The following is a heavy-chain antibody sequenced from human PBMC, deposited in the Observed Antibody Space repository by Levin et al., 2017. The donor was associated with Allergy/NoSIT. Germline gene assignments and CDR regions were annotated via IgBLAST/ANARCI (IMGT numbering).Heavy chain of an antibody. CDR1: GFTFDDYA. CDR3: AKDMEVRGVIGPYGMDV. CDR2: ISWNSISI. Sequence: PGGSLRLSCAASGFTFDDYAMHWVRQPPGKGLEWVSGISWNSISIHYADSVKGRFTISRDNAQNSLYLQMNSLRAEDTALYYCAKDMEVRGVIGPYGMDVWGQGTTVTVSS. V-gene: IGHV3-9*01. D-gene: IGHD3-10*01. J-gene: IGHJ6*02.